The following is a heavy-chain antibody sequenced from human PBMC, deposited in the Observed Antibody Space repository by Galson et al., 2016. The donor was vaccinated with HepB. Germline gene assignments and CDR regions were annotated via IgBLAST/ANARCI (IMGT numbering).Heavy chain of an antibody. J-gene: IGHJ3*02. D-gene: IGHD5-12*01. CDR3: ARDPGYSAFDI. V-gene: IGHV3-7*04. CDR1: GFTFGSYW. Sequence: SLRLSCAASGFTFGSYWMSWVRQAPGKGLELAANINQDGSEKSYVDSAKGRFTICRDNAKNSLYLQMNSLRAEDTAVYFCARDPGYSAFDIWGQGTMVTVSS. CDR2: INQDGSEK.